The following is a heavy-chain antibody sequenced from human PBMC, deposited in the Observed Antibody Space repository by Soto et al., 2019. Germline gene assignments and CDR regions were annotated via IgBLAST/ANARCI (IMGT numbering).Heavy chain of an antibody. J-gene: IGHJ4*02. CDR1: GFTFNNYG. D-gene: IGHD3-22*01. CDR2: IWNDGSKE. Sequence: QVHLVESGGGVVQPGRSLSLSCAASGFTFNNYGFHWVRQAPGKGLEWVAVIWNDGSKEYYADSVKGRFAIARDNSSNTVYLQMNSPSAEYTAVYYCAKDNDRNSRYSQIDYRGQGTLITVSS. V-gene: IGHV3-33*06. CDR3: AKDNDRNSRYSQIDY.